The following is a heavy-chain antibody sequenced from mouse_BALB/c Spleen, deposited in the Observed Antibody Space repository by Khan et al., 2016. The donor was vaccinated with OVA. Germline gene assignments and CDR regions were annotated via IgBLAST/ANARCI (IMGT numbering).Heavy chain of an antibody. J-gene: IGHJ3*01. D-gene: IGHD2-13*01. CDR1: GFTFSDYY. CDR2: ISDGGSYT. V-gene: IGHV5-4*02. Sequence: EVELVESGGGLVKPGGSLKLSCEASGFTFSDYYMYWVRQTPEKGLEWVATISDGGSYTYYPDIVRGSFTISRDKGKNNRYLRMSSLKSEDTAMYYCARGYFGDPFAYWGQGTLVTVSA. CDR3: ARGYFGDPFAY.